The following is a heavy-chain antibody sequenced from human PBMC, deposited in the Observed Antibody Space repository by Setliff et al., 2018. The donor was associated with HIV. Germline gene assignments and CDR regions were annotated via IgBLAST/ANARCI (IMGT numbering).Heavy chain of an antibody. CDR3: ARSTDSSSFDY. D-gene: IGHD6-13*01. V-gene: IGHV1-69*10. J-gene: IGHJ4*02. CDR1: GGTFSRYA. Sequence: SVKVSCKASGGTFSRYAIAWVRQAPGQGLEWMGGIIPIVGIPNYAQKFQGRVSITADKSAITAYMELSSPRSEDTAVYYCARSTDSSSFDYWGQGTLVTVSS. CDR2: IIPIVGIP.